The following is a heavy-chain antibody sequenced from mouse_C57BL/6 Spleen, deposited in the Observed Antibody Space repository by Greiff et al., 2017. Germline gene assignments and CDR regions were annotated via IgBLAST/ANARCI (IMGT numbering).Heavy chain of an antibody. V-gene: IGHV2-9-1*01. CDR1: GFSLTSYA. CDR3: ARDEPITTAFDV. Sequence: VQLQESGPGLVAPSQCLSISCTVSGFSLTSYAISWVRQPPGKGLEWLGVIWTGGGTNYNSALKSRLIISKDNSKSEVFLKRNSLQTDDTARYYCARDEPITTAFDVWGTGTTVTVSS. J-gene: IGHJ1*03. D-gene: IGHD1-2*01. CDR2: IWTGGGT.